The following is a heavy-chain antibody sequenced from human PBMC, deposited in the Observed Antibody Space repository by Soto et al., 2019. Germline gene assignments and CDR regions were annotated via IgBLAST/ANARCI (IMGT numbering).Heavy chain of an antibody. J-gene: IGHJ4*02. D-gene: IGHD3-10*01. CDR3: ARGGSGTYLLDY. V-gene: IGHV3-74*01. Sequence: EVQLVESGGGLVQPGGSLRLSCAASGFTFSSHWLHWVRQAPGKGLVWVSRINSDGSSTNYADSVKGQFTISRDNAKNTVYLQVNSPRVEDTAVYYGARGGSGTYLLDYWGQGTLVTVSS. CDR2: INSDGSST. CDR1: GFTFSSHW.